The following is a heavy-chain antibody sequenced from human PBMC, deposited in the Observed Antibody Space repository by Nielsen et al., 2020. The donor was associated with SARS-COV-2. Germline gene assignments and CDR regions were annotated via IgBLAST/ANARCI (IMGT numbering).Heavy chain of an antibody. J-gene: IGHJ4*02. D-gene: IGHD5-12*01. V-gene: IGHV3-9*01. CDR3: ARDRSYSGYDSWRTQYFDY. CDR1: GFTFDDYA. CDR2: ISWNSGSI. Sequence: GGSLRLSCAASGFTFDDYAMHWVRQAPGKGLEWVSGISWNSGSIGYADSVKGRFTISRDNAKNSLYLQMNSLRAEDTAVYYCARDRSYSGYDSWRTQYFDYWGQGTLVTVSS.